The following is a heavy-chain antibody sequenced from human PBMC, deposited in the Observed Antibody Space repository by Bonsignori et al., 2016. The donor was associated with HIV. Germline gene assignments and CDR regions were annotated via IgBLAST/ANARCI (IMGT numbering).Heavy chain of an antibody. D-gene: IGHD2-21*01. V-gene: IGHV1-2*02. J-gene: IGHJ4*02. CDR2: INPNSGGT. Sequence: WVRQAPGQGLEWMGWINPNSGGTNYAQKFQGRVTMTRDTSISTAYMELSRLRSDDTAVYYCARGDPQGYCGGDCYLGVGYWGQGTLVTVSS. CDR3: ARGDPQGYCGGDCYLGVGY.